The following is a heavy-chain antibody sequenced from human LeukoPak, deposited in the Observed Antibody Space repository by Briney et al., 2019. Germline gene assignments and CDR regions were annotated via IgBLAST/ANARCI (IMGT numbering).Heavy chain of an antibody. D-gene: IGHD6-19*01. V-gene: IGHV1-2*02. CDR1: GYSFSDYY. Sequence: GASVKVSCKTSGYSFSDYYIHWVRQAPGQGLEWMGWINPNSGETIFAQKFHGRVTMTRDTSLKTAYIELNSLRAEDTAVYYCARGGKIAVVGTRSPQYFQHWGQGTLVTVSS. CDR2: INPNSGET. CDR3: ARGGKIAVVGTRSPQYFQH. J-gene: IGHJ1*01.